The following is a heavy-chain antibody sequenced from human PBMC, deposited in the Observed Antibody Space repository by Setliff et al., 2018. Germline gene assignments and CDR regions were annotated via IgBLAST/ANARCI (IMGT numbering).Heavy chain of an antibody. Sequence: SETLSLTCSVSSGSMRNYYWIWIRQPAGEGLEWIGRIYTSGSTNYNPSLKRRVTISLEMSKNQFSLTLSSVTAADTALYFCARERLYYDDLTGFSPEAFDIWGQGTMVTVSS. CDR1: SGSMRNYY. V-gene: IGHV4-4*07. J-gene: IGHJ3*02. D-gene: IGHD3-9*01. CDR3: ARERLYYDDLTGFSPEAFDI. CDR2: IYTSGST.